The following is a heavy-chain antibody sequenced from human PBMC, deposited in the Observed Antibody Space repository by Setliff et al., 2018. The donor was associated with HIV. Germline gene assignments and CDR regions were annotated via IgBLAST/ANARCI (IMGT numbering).Heavy chain of an antibody. CDR2: IYTSGST. Sequence: SETLSLTCTVADGSISTGSYYWSWVRQPAGRGLEWIGRIYTSGSTNYNPSRKSRVTMSVDTSKNQFSLNRTSVTAADTAVYYCARGRFVGFDYWGQGTLVTVSS. V-gene: IGHV4-61*02. CDR3: ARGRFVGFDY. J-gene: IGHJ4*02. CDR1: DGSISTGSYY. D-gene: IGHD3-16*02.